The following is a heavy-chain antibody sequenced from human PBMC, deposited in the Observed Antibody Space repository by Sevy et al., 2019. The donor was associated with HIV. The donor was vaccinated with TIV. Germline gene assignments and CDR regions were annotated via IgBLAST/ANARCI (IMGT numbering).Heavy chain of an antibody. V-gene: IGHV3-23*01. CDR3: AKGYCSGGGCPRDYYYYGMDV. D-gene: IGHD2-15*01. Sequence: RGSLRLSCAASGFTFSTYAMNWVRQAPGKGLEWVSSISTNGRSAYYTDSVEGRFTISRDNSKNTLYLQMNSLRADDTAVYYCAKGYCSGGGCPRDYYYYGMDVWGQGTTVTVSS. J-gene: IGHJ6*02. CDR2: ISTNGRSA. CDR1: GFTFSTYA.